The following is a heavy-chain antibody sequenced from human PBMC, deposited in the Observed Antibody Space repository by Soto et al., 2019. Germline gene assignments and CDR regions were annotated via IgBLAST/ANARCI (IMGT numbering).Heavy chain of an antibody. Sequence: PGGSLSLSCAASGYTFTIAWMSWARQAPGKGLEWVGRIRSEAHRTIEYAAPVKGRFTISRDDSKNTLYLEMNSLTTEDTAVYYCATGYGGNFHWGQGTLVTVSS. D-gene: IGHD2-21*02. CDR1: GYTFTIAW. J-gene: IGHJ4*01. V-gene: IGHV3-15*01. CDR2: IRSEAHRTI. CDR3: ATGYGGNFH.